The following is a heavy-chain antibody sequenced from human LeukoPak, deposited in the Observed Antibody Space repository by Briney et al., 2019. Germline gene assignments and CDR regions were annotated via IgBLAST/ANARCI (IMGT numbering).Heavy chain of an antibody. D-gene: IGHD6-13*01. Sequence: GGSLRLSCAASGFTFSDYYMSWIRQAPGKGLEWVSYISSSGSTIYYADSVKGRFTISRDNAKNSLYLQMNSLRAVDTAVYYCARESIDSSWFPYYYYMDVWGKGTTVTVSS. CDR1: GFTFSDYY. J-gene: IGHJ6*03. CDR2: ISSSGSTI. V-gene: IGHV3-11*04. CDR3: ARESIDSSWFPYYYYMDV.